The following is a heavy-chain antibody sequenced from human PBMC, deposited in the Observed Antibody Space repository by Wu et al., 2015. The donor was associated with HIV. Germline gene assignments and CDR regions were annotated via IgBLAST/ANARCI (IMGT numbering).Heavy chain of an antibody. CDR2: IVVGSGNT. Sequence: QMQLVQSGPEVKKPGTSVKVSCKASGFTFTSSAMQWVRQARGQRLEWIGWIVVGSGNTNYAQKFQERVTITRDMSTSTAYMELSSLRSEDTAVYYCAAAYYYDSSGYGDAFDIWGQGTMVTVSS. J-gene: IGHJ3*02. CDR1: GFTFTSSA. D-gene: IGHD3-22*01. V-gene: IGHV1-58*02. CDR3: AAAYYYDSSGYGDAFDI.